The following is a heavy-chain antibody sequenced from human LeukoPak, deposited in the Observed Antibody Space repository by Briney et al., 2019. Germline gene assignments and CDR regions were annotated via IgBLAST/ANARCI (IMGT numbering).Heavy chain of an antibody. CDR2: ISAYNGNT. CDR3: ARDRGGFYDFWSGYPHYYFDY. J-gene: IGHJ4*02. V-gene: IGHV1-18*01. CDR1: GYTFTSYG. Sequence: ASVKVSCKASGYTFTSYGISWVRQAPGQGLEWMGWISAYNGNTNYAQKLQGRVTMTTDTSTSTAYMEPRSLRSDDTAVYYCARDRGGFYDFWSGYPHYYFDYWGQGTLVTVSS. D-gene: IGHD3-3*01.